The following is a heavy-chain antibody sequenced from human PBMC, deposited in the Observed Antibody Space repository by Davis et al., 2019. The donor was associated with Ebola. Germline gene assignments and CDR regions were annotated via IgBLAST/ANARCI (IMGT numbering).Heavy chain of an antibody. V-gene: IGHV4-39*07. J-gene: IGHJ3*02. D-gene: IGHD1-14*01. CDR3: AAHRGYDAFDI. CDR1: GGSISSSSYY. Sequence: PGGSLRLSCTVSGGSISSSSYYWGWIRQPPGKGLEWIGSIYYSGSTYYNPSLKSRVTISVDTSKNQFSLKLSSVTAADTAVYYCAAHRGYDAFDIWGQGTMVTVSS. CDR2: IYYSGST.